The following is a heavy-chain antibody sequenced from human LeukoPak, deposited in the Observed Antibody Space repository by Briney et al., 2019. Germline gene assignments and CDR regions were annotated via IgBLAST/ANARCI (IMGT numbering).Heavy chain of an antibody. CDR1: GGSFGGYY. D-gene: IGHD2-15*01. CDR3: ASSGQTGTYYYMDV. Sequence: SETLSLTCAVYGGSFGGYYWSWIRQPPGKGLEWIGEINHSGSTNYNPSLKSRVTISVDTSKNQFSLKLSSVTAADTAVYYCASSGQTGTYYYMDVWGKGTTVTVSS. V-gene: IGHV4-34*01. J-gene: IGHJ6*03. CDR2: INHSGST.